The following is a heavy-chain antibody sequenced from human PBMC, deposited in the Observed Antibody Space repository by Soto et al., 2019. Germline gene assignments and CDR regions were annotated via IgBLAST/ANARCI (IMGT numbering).Heavy chain of an antibody. CDR3: ARWFMAGGGMDV. CDR1: GYTFTSYY. CDR2: INPSGGST. J-gene: IGHJ6*02. Sequence: QVQLVQSGAEVKKPGASVKVSCKASGYTFTSYYMHWVRQAPGQGLEWMGIINPSGGSTSYAQKFQGRVTMTRDTSTSTVYMELSSLRSEDTAVYHCARWFMAGGGMDVWGQGTTVTVSS. V-gene: IGHV1-46*01. D-gene: IGHD3-10*01.